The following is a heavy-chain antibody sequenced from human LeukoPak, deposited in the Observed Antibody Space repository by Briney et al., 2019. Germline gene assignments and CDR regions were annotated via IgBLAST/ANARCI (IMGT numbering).Heavy chain of an antibody. J-gene: IGHJ4*02. CDR3: AREGITAGADY. CDR1: GFTFSSYW. V-gene: IGHV3-7*01. D-gene: IGHD6-13*01. CDR2: IKQDASEK. Sequence: GGSLRLSCAASGFTFSSYWMSWVRQAPGKGLEWVANIKQDASEKYYVGSVKGRFTISRDNAKNPVYLQIDGLRAEDTAEYYCAREGITAGADYWGQGTLVTVSS.